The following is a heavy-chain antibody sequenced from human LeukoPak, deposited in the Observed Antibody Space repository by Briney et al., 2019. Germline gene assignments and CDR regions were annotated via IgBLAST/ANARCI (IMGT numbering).Heavy chain of an antibody. CDR3: AKPGHSDGLVLGAFDI. J-gene: IGHJ3*02. CDR2: TSYSRTT. V-gene: IGHV4-59*08. Sequence: SETLSLTCAVSGGSITGHYWNWIRQTPGMRLEWIGYTSYSRTTIYNSYFKGRATMSIDTSKNQLYLNLTSLTATDTAVSYCAKPGHSDGLVLGAFDIWGQGTTVIVSS. D-gene: IGHD5-24*01. CDR1: GGSITGHY.